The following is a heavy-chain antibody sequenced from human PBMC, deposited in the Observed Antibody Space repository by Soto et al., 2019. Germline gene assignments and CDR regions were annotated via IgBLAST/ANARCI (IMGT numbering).Heavy chain of an antibody. CDR2: ISGSGTST. CDR3: AKGSGMVATIPTDYFDY. V-gene: IGHV3-23*01. Sequence: GGSLSLSCAASGFTFSTFAMIWVRQAPGKGPEWVSGISGSGTSTYYAYSVKGRFNISRDNSKNTLYLQKNSLRAEDTAVYYCAKGSGMVATIPTDYFDYWGQGTLVTVSS. J-gene: IGHJ4*02. D-gene: IGHD5-12*01. CDR1: GFTFSTFA.